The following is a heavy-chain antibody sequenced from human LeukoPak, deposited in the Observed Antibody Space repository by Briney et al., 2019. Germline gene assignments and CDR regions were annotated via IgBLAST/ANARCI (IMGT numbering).Heavy chain of an antibody. V-gene: IGHV4-38-2*02. D-gene: IGHD3-3*01. CDR2: IYHSGST. J-gene: IGHJ3*02. CDR1: GYSISSGYY. Sequence: SETLSLTCTVSGYSISSGYYWGWIRQPPGKGLEWIGSIYHSGSTYYNPSLKSRVTISVDTSKNQFSLKLSSVTAADTAVYYCARGRITIFGVVMGDAFDIWGQGTMVTVSS. CDR3: ARGRITIFGVVMGDAFDI.